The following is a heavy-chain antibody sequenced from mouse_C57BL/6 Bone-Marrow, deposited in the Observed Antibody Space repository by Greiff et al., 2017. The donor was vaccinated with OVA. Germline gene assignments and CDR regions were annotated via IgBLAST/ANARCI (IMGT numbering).Heavy chain of an antibody. CDR3: ASPNWVPFAY. J-gene: IGHJ3*01. CDR2: IDPSDSYT. Sequence: QVQLQQPGAELVKPGASVKLSCKASGYTFTSYWMQWVKQRPGQGLEWIGEIDPSDSYTNYNQKFKGKATLTVDTSSSTAYMQLSSLTSEDSAVYFCASPNWVPFAYWGQGTLVTVSA. D-gene: IGHD4-1*01. V-gene: IGHV1-50*01. CDR1: GYTFTSYW.